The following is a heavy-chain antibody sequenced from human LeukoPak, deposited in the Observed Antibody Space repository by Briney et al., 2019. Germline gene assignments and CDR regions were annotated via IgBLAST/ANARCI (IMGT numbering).Heavy chain of an antibody. D-gene: IGHD2-15*01. CDR2: IWYDGSNK. CDR1: GFTFSNAW. V-gene: IGHV3-33*08. CDR3: AREHCSGGSCQYYFDY. J-gene: IGHJ4*02. Sequence: GGSLRLSCAASGFTFSNAWMSWVRQAPGKGLEWVAVIWYDGSNKYYADSVKGRFTISRDNSKNTLYLQMNSLRAEDTAVYYCAREHCSGGSCQYYFDYWGQGTLVTVSS.